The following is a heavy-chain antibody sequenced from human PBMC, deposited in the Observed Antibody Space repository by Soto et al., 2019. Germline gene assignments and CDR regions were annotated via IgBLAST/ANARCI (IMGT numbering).Heavy chain of an antibody. CDR3: ARAYCSGDTCYDS. CDR1: GYTFTSYG. Sequence: ASVKVSCKASGYTFTSYGISWVRQAPGQGLEWVGWISAYNGNTNYAQKLQGRVTMTTDTSTSTAYMELRSLKFDDTAVYYCARAYCSGDTCYDSWGHGTLVTVSS. CDR2: ISAYNGNT. V-gene: IGHV1-18*01. J-gene: IGHJ5*01. D-gene: IGHD2-15*01.